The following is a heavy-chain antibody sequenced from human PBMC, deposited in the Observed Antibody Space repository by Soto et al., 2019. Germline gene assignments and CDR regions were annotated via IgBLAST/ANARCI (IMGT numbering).Heavy chain of an antibody. CDR2: INPNSGGT. CDR3: ARLEKQHLAFDY. D-gene: IGHD6-13*01. V-gene: IGHV1-2*02. Sequence: ASVKVSCKASGYTFTGYYMHWVRQAPGQGLEWMGWINPNSGGTNYAQKFQGRVSMTRDTSITTAYMELSRLRSDDTAVYYCARLEKQHLAFDYWGQGTLVTSPQ. J-gene: IGHJ4*02. CDR1: GYTFTGYY.